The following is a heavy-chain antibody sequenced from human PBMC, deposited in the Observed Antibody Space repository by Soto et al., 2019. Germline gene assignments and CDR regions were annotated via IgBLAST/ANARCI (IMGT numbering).Heavy chain of an antibody. CDR2: IYYSVST. CDR3: ARQQASSSPSDY. Sequence: SNALSVTCTVSGGSISSSRYYWGWIRQPPGKGLEWIGSIYYSVSTYYNPSLKSRVTISVDTSKNQFSLKLSSVTAADTAVYYCARQQASSSPSDYWGQGTLVTVSS. D-gene: IGHD6-13*01. V-gene: IGHV4-39*01. J-gene: IGHJ4*02. CDR1: GGSISSSRYY.